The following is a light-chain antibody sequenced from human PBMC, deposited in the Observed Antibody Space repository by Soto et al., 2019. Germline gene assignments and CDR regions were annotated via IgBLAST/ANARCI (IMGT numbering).Light chain of an antibody. V-gene: IGLV1-47*01. J-gene: IGLJ2*01. CDR1: SSNIGSNY. CDR2: RNN. CDR3: AAWDDSLSGTV. Sequence: QSVLTQPPSASXTPGQRVTISCSGSSSNIGSNYVYWYQQLPGTAPKLLIYRNNQRPSGVPDRFSGSKSGTSASLAISGLRSEDEADYYCAAWDDSLSGTVFGGGTKLTVL.